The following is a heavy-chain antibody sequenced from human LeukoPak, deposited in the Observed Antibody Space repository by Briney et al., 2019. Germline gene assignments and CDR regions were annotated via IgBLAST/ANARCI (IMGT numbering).Heavy chain of an antibody. V-gene: IGHV3-48*01. J-gene: IGHJ6*02. D-gene: IGHD2-15*01. CDR1: GFTFSSYS. Sequence: GGSLRLSCAASGFTFSSYSMNWVRQAPGKGLEWASYISSSSSTIYYADSVKGRFTISRDNAKNSLYLQMNSLRAEDTAVYYCARESANYIVVVVAANYYGMDVWGQGTTVTVSS. CDR3: ARESANYIVVVVAANYYGMDV. CDR2: ISSSSSTI.